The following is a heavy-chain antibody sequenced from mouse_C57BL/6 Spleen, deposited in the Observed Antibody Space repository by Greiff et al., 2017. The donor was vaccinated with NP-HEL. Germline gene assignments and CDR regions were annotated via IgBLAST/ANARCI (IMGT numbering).Heavy chain of an antibody. CDR3: ARALYYGSSDYFDY. V-gene: IGHV1-80*01. CDR1: GYAFSSYW. J-gene: IGHJ2*01. CDR2: IYPGDGDT. Sequence: QVQLKESGAELVKPGASVKISCKASGYAFSSYWMNWVKQRPGKGLEWIGLIYPGDGDTNYNGKFKGKATLTADKSSSTAYMQLSSLTSEDSAVDFCARALYYGSSDYFDYWGQGTTLTVSS. D-gene: IGHD1-1*01.